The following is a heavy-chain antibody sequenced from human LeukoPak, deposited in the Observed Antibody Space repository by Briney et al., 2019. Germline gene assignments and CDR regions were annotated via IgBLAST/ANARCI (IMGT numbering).Heavy chain of an antibody. D-gene: IGHD3-9*01. CDR1: GYNFDRYG. Sequence: GASVKVSCKGSGYNFDRYGVNWVRQAPGQGLEWVGWISTYNGNTFYAQKFEGRVSMTTDTSTNTVYMDLRSLRSDDTAVYYCARDRGIFLTGYYEGIYYGMDVWGQGTTVTVSS. CDR3: ARDRGIFLTGYYEGIYYGMDV. CDR2: ISTYNGNT. J-gene: IGHJ6*02. V-gene: IGHV1-18*04.